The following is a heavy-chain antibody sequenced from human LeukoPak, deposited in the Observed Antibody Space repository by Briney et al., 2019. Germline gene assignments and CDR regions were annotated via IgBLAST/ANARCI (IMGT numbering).Heavy chain of an antibody. CDR1: GFTFSTYR. V-gene: IGHV3-21*01. CDR2: ISRSSNYI. J-gene: IGHJ3*01. Sequence: PGGSLRLSCAAAGFTFSTYRIDWVRQAPGEGLEWVSSISRSSNYIHYADSVKGRFTVSRDNAKNSVYLQVNSLRAEDTAMYYCARGRTSYYDSHDAFDVWGQGTLVTVSS. CDR3: ARGRTSYYDSHDAFDV. D-gene: IGHD3-22*01.